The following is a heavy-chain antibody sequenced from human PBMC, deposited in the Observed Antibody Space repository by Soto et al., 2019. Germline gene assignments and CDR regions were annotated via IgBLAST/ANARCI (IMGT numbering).Heavy chain of an antibody. V-gene: IGHV3-48*03. D-gene: IGHD4-17*01. CDR1: GFTFSSYE. CDR2: ISSSGSTI. CDR3: ASRANYGGNSGFDY. Sequence: GGSLRLSCAASGFTFSSYEMNWVCQAPGKGLEWVSYISSSGSTIYYADSVKGRFTISRDNAKNSLYLQMNSLRAEDTAVYYCASRANYGGNSGFDYWGQGTLVTVSS. J-gene: IGHJ4*02.